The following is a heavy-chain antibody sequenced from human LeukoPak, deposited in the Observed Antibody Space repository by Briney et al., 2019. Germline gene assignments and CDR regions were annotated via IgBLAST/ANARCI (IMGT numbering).Heavy chain of an antibody. CDR3: ARDLGPQVATIRPFNGYYYGMGV. D-gene: IGHD5-12*01. V-gene: IGHV3-30-3*01. CDR1: GFTFSSYA. J-gene: IGHJ6*02. Sequence: GGSRRLSCAASGFTFSSYAMHWVRQAPGKGLEWVAAISFVGSNKYYADSVKGRFTISRDNSKNTLYLQMNSLRAEDTAVYYCARDLGPQVATIRPFNGYYYGMGVWGQGTTVTVSS. CDR2: ISFVGSNK.